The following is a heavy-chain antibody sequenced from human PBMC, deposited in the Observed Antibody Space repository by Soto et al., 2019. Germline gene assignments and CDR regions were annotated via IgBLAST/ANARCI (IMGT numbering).Heavy chain of an antibody. J-gene: IGHJ5*02. CDR2: IYYSGST. CDR1: GVSISSGDYY. V-gene: IGHV4-30-4*01. CDR3: ANENSSYNWFDP. D-gene: IGHD6-6*01. Sequence: SETLSLTCTVSGVSISSGDYYWSWIRQPPGKGLEWIGYIYYSGSTYYNPSLKSRGSISVDTSKNQFSLQLSSVTAADTAVYYCANENSSYNWFDPWGQGTLVTVS.